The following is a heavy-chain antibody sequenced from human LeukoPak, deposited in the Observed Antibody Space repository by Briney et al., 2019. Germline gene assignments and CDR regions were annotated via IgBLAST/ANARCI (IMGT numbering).Heavy chain of an antibody. CDR2: ISGDGGST. D-gene: IGHD2-21*01. Sequence: PGGSLRLSCAASGFTFDDYAMHWVRQAPGKGLEWVSLISGDGGSTYYADSVRGRFTISRDISKNSLYLQMNSLRTEDTALYYCAKVRLRALVALCFDYWGQGTLVTVSS. J-gene: IGHJ4*02. V-gene: IGHV3-43*02. CDR3: AKVRLRALVALCFDY. CDR1: GFTFDDYA.